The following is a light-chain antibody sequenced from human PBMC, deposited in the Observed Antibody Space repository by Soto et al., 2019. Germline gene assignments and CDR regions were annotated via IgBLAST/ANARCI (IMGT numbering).Light chain of an antibody. CDR1: NSNIGSNP. CDR2: RNY. Sequence: QLVLAQPPSASGTPGQRVTISCSGGNSNIGSNPVNWYQQFPGAAPKLLIFRNYQRPSGVPERFSGTKSGTSASLAITRLQSEDEADYYCAAWDDSLNGVVFGGGTKLTVL. CDR3: AAWDDSLNGVV. J-gene: IGLJ2*01. V-gene: IGLV1-44*01.